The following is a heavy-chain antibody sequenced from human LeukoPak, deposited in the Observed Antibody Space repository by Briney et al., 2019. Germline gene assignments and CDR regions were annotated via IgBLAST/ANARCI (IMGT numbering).Heavy chain of an antibody. Sequence: PGGSLRLSCAASGFTFSSYTMNWVRQAPGRGLEWVSSISSSSTYIYYADSVKGRFTTSRDNAKNSLYLQMNSLRAEDTAVYFCARVDYLDVWGQGTTVTVSS. V-gene: IGHV3-21*01. CDR3: ARVDYLDV. CDR1: GFTFSSYT. CDR2: ISSSSTYI. J-gene: IGHJ6*03.